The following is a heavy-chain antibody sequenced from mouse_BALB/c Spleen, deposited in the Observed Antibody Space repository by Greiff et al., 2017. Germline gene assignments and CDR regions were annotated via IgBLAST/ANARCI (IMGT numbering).Heavy chain of an antibody. Sequence: QVQLQQPGAELVKPGASVKLSCKASGYTFTSYWMHWVKQRPGQGLEWIGEINPSNGRTNYNEKFKSKATLTVDKSSSTAYMQLSSLTSEDSAVYYCARSGAYYRYDGGSWFAYWGQGTLVTVSA. CDR1: GYTFTSYW. D-gene: IGHD2-14*01. J-gene: IGHJ3*01. CDR3: ARSGAYYRYDGGSWFAY. V-gene: IGHV1S81*02. CDR2: INPSNGRT.